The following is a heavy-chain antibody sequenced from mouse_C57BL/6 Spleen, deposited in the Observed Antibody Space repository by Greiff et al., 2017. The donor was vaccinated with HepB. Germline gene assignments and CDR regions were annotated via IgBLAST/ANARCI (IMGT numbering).Heavy chain of an antibody. CDR2: IDPSDSYT. Sequence: QVQLQQPGAELVKPGASVKLSCKASGYTFTSYWMQWVKQRPGQGLEWIGEIDPSDSYTNYNQKFKGKATLTVDTTSSTAYMQLSSLTSEDSAVYYCARWNYYGTLDYWGQGTTLTVSS. CDR3: ARWNYYGTLDY. J-gene: IGHJ2*01. V-gene: IGHV1-50*01. D-gene: IGHD1-1*01. CDR1: GYTFTSYW.